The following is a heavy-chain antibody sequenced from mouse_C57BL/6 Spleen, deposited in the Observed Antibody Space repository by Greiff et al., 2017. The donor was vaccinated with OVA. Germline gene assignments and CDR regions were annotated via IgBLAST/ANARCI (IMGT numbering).Heavy chain of an antibody. J-gene: IGHJ2*01. CDR1: GFTFSDYG. Sequence: DVKLVESGGGLVKPGGSLKLSCAASGFTFSDYGMHWVRQAPEKGLEWVAYISSGSSTIYYADTVKGRFTISRDNAKNTLFLQMTSLRSEDTAMYYCARIYYDYDREYYFDYWGQGTTLTVSS. V-gene: IGHV5-17*01. D-gene: IGHD2-4*01. CDR3: ARIYYDYDREYYFDY. CDR2: ISSGSSTI.